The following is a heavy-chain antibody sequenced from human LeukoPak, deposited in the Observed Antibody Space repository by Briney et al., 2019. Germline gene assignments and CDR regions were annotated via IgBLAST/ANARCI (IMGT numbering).Heavy chain of an antibody. CDR1: GYTFTGYY. V-gene: IGHV1-2*02. J-gene: IGHJ4*02. CDR2: INPNSGGT. D-gene: IGHD2-2*01. CDR3: ARVFEDIVVVPAAPFDY. Sequence: ASVXXSCKASGYTFTGYYMHWVRQAPGQGLEGMGWINPNSGGTNYAQKFQGRVTMTRDTSISTAYMELSRLRSDDTAVYYCARVFEDIVVVPAAPFDYWGQGTLVTVSS.